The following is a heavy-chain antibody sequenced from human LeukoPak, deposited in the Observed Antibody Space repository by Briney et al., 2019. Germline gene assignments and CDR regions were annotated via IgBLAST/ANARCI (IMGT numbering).Heavy chain of an antibody. CDR3: ATGRAMTTVTTMGFDY. CDR2: FDPEDGET. Sequence: ASVKVSCKVSGYTLTELSMHWVRQAPGKGLEWMGGFDPEDGETTYAQKFQGRVTMTEDTSTDTAYMELSSLRSEDTAVYYCATGRAMTTVTTMGFDYWGQGTLVTVSS. D-gene: IGHD4-17*01. V-gene: IGHV1-24*01. J-gene: IGHJ4*02. CDR1: GYTLTELS.